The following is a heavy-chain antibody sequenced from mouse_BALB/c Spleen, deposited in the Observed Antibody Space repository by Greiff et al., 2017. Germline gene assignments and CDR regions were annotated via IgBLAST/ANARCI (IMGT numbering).Heavy chain of an antibody. J-gene: IGHJ4*01. CDR2: IDPENGNT. V-gene: IGHV14-1*02. CDR3: ARYGSSASYYAMDY. D-gene: IGHD1-1*01. CDR1: GFNIKDYY. Sequence: VQLQQSGAELVRPGALVKLSCKASGFNIKDYYMHWVKQRPEQGLEWIGWIDPENGNTIYDPKFQGKASITADTSSNTAYLQLSSLTSEDTAVYYCARYGSSASYYAMDYWGQGTSVTVSS.